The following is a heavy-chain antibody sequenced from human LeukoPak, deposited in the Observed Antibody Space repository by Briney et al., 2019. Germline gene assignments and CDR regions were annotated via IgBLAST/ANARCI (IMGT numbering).Heavy chain of an antibody. CDR3: ASLRGYCSSTSCYNFGY. CDR1: GGSFSGYY. D-gene: IGHD2-2*02. J-gene: IGHJ4*02. Sequence: SETPSLTCAVYGGSFSGYYWSWIRQPPGKGLEWIGEINHSGSTNYNPSLKSRVTISVDTSKNQFSLKLSSVTAADTAVYYCASLRGYCSSTSCYNFGYWGQGTLVTVSS. V-gene: IGHV4-34*01. CDR2: INHSGST.